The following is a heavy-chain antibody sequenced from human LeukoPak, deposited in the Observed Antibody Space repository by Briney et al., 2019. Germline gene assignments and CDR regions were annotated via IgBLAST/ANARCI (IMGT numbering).Heavy chain of an antibody. Sequence: GASVKLSCKASGYSFTTQYMHWLRQAPGQGLEWMGCINPNNGDTKYAQSFLGRVIMTRDTSTTTAYMELSSLRSDDTAVYCFSSYPRSVDTTPFDSWGQGTLVTVSS. D-gene: IGHD1-14*01. V-gene: IGHV1-2*02. J-gene: IGHJ4*02. CDR3: SSYPRSVDTTPFDS. CDR1: GYSFTTQY. CDR2: INPNNGDT.